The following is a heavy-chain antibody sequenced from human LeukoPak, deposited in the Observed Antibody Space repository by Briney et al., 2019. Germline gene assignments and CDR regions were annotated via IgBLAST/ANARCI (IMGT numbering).Heavy chain of an antibody. Sequence: SETLSLTCAVYGGSFSGYYWSWIRQPPGKGLEWIGEIHPSGSTNYNPSLKSRVTISVDTSKNQFSLKLSSVTAADTAVYYCARVTASIAAGGFDYRGQGTLVTVS. CDR2: IHPSGST. CDR1: GGSFSGYY. D-gene: IGHD6-13*01. J-gene: IGHJ4*02. CDR3: ARVTASIAAGGFDY. V-gene: IGHV4-34*01.